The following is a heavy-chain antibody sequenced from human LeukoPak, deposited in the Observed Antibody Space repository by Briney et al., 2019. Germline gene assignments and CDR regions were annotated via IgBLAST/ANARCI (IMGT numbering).Heavy chain of an antibody. CDR1: GFTFTTYW. CDR2: IDQDGTDR. Sequence: GGSLRLSRAASGFTFTTYWMDWVRQPPGKGLEWVASIDQDGTDRYYVDSVKGRFTISRDNARNSLYLQMNSLRAEDTAVYFCVREAGSIEDYWGQGTQVTVSS. CDR3: VREAGSIEDY. V-gene: IGHV3-7*01. J-gene: IGHJ4*02. D-gene: IGHD6-6*01.